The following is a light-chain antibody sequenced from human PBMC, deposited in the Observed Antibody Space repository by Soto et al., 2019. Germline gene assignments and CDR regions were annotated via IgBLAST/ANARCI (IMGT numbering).Light chain of an antibody. CDR2: GAS. V-gene: IGKV3-20*01. Sequence: EIVLTQSPGTLSLSPGERATLYCRASQSVTSPFLAWYQQKPGQPPRLLIYGASSRATGIADRFSGSGSGTDFTLTISRLEPEDFALYYCQQYGYSPITFGRGTRLEIK. CDR1: QSVTSPF. CDR3: QQYGYSPIT. J-gene: IGKJ5*01.